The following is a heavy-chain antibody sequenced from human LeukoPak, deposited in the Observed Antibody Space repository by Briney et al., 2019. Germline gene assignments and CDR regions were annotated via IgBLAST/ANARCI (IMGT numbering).Heavy chain of an antibody. CDR2: IHFSGKS. CDR1: GVSISDSSYY. V-gene: IGHV4-39*01. J-gene: IGHJ3*02. Sequence: SETLSLTCPVSGVSISDSSYYWGWIRQPPGKGLEWIGSIHFSGKSYYSLSLQSRVTISVDTSKNQFSLKLKSVTAADTAMYXXXXXXXXXXXXXXSPAEAIDIWGQGTMVTVSS. CDR3: XXXXXXXXXXXXSPAEAIDI.